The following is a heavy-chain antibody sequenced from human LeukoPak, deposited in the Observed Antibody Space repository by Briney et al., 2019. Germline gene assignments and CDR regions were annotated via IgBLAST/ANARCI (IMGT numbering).Heavy chain of an antibody. CDR3: VRSNPAYYYYMDV. CDR2: IYTSGST. CDR1: GGSISSYY. D-gene: IGHD4-11*01. Sequence: SETLSLTCTVSGGSISSYYWSWIRQPAGQGLEWIGRIYTSGSTNYNPSLKSRVTMSVDTSKNQFSLKLSSVTAADTAVYYCVRSNPAYYYYMDVWGKGTTVTVSS. V-gene: IGHV4-4*07. J-gene: IGHJ6*03.